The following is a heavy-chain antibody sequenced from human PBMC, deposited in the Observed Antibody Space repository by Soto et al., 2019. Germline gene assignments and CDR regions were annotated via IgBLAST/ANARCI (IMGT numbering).Heavy chain of an antibody. D-gene: IGHD3-22*01. CDR1: GYTFTSYA. CDR3: ARGNYGYYDSSGYHKNDYYYYGMDV. J-gene: IGHJ6*02. Sequence: QVQLVQSGAEVKKPGASVKVSCKASGYTFTSYAMHWVRQAPGQRLEWMGWINAGNGNTKYSQKFQGRVTITRDTSASTAYMELSSLRSEDTAVYYCARGNYGYYDSSGYHKNDYYYYGMDVWGQGTTVTVSS. CDR2: INAGNGNT. V-gene: IGHV1-3*01.